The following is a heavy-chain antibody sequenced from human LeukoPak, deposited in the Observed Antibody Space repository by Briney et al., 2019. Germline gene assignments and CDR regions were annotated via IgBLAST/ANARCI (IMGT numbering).Heavy chain of an antibody. CDR3: VRDDFWSGYSRYNWFDP. CDR2: IKQDGSEK. D-gene: IGHD3-3*01. CDR1: GFTFSSYW. V-gene: IGHV3-7*01. Sequence: PGGSLRLSCVASGFTFSSYWMSWVRQAPGKGLEWVANIKQDGSEKYYVDSVKGRFTISRDNAENSLHLQMSSLRVEDTAVYYCVRDDFWSGYSRYNWFDPWGQGTLVTVSS. J-gene: IGHJ5*02.